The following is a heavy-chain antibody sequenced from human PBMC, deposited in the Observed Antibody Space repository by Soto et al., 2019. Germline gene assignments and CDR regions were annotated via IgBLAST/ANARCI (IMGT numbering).Heavy chain of an antibody. CDR3: AKDHGYGGRPFDY. CDR1: GFTVSSYG. J-gene: IGHJ4*02. D-gene: IGHD4-17*01. V-gene: IGHV3-30*18. Sequence: QVQLVESGGGVVQPGRSLRLSCAASGFTVSSYGMHWVRQAPGKGLEWVAVISYDGSNKYYADSVKGRFTISRDNSKNTLYLQMNSLRAEDTAVYYCAKDHGYGGRPFDYWGQGTLVTVSS. CDR2: ISYDGSNK.